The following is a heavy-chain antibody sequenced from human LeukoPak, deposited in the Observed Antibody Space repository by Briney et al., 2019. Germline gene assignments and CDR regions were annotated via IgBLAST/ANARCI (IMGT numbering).Heavy chain of an antibody. D-gene: IGHD2-2*01. J-gene: IGHJ4*02. CDR1: GFTFSSYA. CDR2: ISYDGSNK. Sequence: GGSLRLSCAASGFTFSSYAMHWVRQAPGKELEWVAVISYDGSNKYYADSVKGRFTISRDNSKNTLYLQMNSLRAEDTAVYYCARVAKRYCSSTSCYVDYWGQGTLVTVSS. CDR3: ARVAKRYCSSTSCYVDY. V-gene: IGHV3-30-3*01.